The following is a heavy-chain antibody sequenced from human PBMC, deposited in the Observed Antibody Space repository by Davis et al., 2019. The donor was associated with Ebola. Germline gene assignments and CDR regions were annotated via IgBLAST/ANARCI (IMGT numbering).Heavy chain of an antibody. CDR1: GYSFTSYW. CDR3: ARVCSSTSCYPSFDY. Sequence: GESLKIPCNGSGYSFTSYWIGWVRQMPGKGLEWMGIIYPGDSDTRYSPSFQGQVTISADKSISTAYLQWSSLKASDTAMYYCARVCSSTSCYPSFDYWGQGTTVTVSS. CDR2: IYPGDSDT. J-gene: IGHJ4*03. V-gene: IGHV5-51*01. D-gene: IGHD2-2*01.